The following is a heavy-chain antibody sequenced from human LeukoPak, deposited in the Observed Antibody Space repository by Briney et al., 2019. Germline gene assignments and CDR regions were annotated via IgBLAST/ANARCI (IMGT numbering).Heavy chain of an antibody. V-gene: IGHV3-74*01. CDR1: GFTFNSHW. CDR3: VREGYGPGNYPFDY. CDR2: IDSHGTST. J-gene: IGHJ4*02. Sequence: GGPLRLSCAASGFTFNSHWMHWVRQAPGKGLVWVSRIDSHGTSTIDADSVQGRFTVSRDNSKNTLYLQMNSLRVEDTAVYYCVREGYGPGNYPFDYWGQGTLVTVSS. D-gene: IGHD3-10*01.